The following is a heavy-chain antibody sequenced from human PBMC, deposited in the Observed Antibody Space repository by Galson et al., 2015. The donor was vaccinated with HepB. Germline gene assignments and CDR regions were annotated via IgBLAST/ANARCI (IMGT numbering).Heavy chain of an antibody. J-gene: IGHJ6*02. CDR3: ARAILSLRIAVAGPVYGMDV. CDR2: IYSGGST. CDR1: GFTVSSNY. D-gene: IGHD6-19*01. Sequence: SLRLSCAASGFTVSSNYMSWVRQAPGKGLEWVSDIYSGGSTYYADSVKGRFTIYRDKSKNTLYLQMNSLRAEDTAVYYCARAILSLRIAVAGPVYGMDVWGQGTTVTVSS. V-gene: IGHV3-66*01.